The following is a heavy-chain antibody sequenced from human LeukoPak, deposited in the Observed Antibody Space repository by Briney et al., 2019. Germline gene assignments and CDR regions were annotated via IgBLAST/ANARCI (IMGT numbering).Heavy chain of an antibody. V-gene: IGHV1-2*02. CDR1: GYTFTGYY. CDR2: VSPHSGAT. CDR3: ASKTGGSGSPFDY. J-gene: IGHJ4*02. Sequence: ASVKVSCKASGYTFTGYYMHWVRQAPGQGLEWMGWVSPHSGATNYAQKFQGRDTMTRDTSISTAYMELSRLRSDDTAVYYCASKTGGSGSPFDYWGQGTLVTVSS. D-gene: IGHD3-10*01.